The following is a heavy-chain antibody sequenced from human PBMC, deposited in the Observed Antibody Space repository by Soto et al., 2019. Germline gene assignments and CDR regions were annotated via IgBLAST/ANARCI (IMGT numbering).Heavy chain of an antibody. CDR1: GFSLSTSGVG. CDR3: AHSDRYYDILTGTTPLFDY. Sequence: SRLTLEKPRVGQELTCTFSGFSLSTSGVGVGWIRQPPGKALEWLALIYWDDDKRYSPSLKSRLTITKDTSKNQVVLTMTNMDPVDTATYYCAHSDRYYDILTGTTPLFDYWGQGTLVTVSS. V-gene: IGHV2-5*02. J-gene: IGHJ4*02. CDR2: IYWDDDK. D-gene: IGHD3-9*01.